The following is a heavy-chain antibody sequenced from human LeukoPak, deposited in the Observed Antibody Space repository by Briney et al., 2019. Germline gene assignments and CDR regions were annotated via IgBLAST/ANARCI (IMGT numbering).Heavy chain of an antibody. J-gene: IGHJ3*02. CDR2: ISGSGGST. CDR3: AKFDYYDSSGYYNKVLDAFDI. Sequence: PGGSLRLSCGASGFTFRSYAMSWVRPAPGKGLEGVSAISGSGGSTYYADSVKGRFTISRDNSKNTLYLQMNSLRAEDTAVYYCAKFDYYDSSGYYNKVLDAFDIWGQGTMVTVSS. CDR1: GFTFRSYA. V-gene: IGHV3-23*01. D-gene: IGHD3-22*01.